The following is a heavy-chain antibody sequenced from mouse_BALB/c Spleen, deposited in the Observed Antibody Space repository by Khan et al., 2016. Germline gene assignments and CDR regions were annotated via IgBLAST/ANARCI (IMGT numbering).Heavy chain of an antibody. V-gene: IGHV14-3*02. D-gene: IGHD2-4*01. CDR3: ARSPYDYDVGFAY. J-gene: IGHJ3*01. Sequence: VQLKESGAELVKPGASVKLSCTASGFNIKDTYMHWVKQRPEQGLEWIGRIDPANGNTKYDPKFQGKATITADTSSNTAYLQLSSLTSEDTAVYYCARSPYDYDVGFAYWGPWTLVTVSA. CDR1: GFNIKDTY. CDR2: IDPANGNT.